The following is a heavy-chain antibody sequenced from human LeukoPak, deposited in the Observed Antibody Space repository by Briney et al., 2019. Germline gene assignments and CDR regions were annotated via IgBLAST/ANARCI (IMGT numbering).Heavy chain of an antibody. V-gene: IGHV3-48*03. CDR2: INIGGTNT. CDR3: ATDGAGFDT. Sequence: GGSLRLSCAASGFTFSSYEMNWVRQAPGKGLEWLSYINIGGTNTHYADSVKGRFTISRDNAKKSLYLEMNNLRAEDTAVYYCATDGAGFDTWGRGVLVTVSS. J-gene: IGHJ5*02. CDR1: GFTFSSYE.